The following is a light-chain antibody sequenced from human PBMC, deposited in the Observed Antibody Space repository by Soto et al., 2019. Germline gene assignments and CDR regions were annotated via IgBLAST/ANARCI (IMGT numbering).Light chain of an antibody. CDR1: SSNIGNNY. J-gene: IGLJ1*01. Sequence: SVLTQPPSVSAAPGQKVTSSCSGSSSNIGNNYVSWYQQLPGTAPKLLIYENNKRPSGIPDRFSGSKSGTSATLGITGLQTGDEADYYCGTWDSSLSAYVFGTGTKVTVL. CDR2: ENN. V-gene: IGLV1-51*02. CDR3: GTWDSSLSAYV.